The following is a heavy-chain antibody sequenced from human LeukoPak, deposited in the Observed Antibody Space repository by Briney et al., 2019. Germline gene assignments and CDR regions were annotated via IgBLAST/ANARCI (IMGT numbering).Heavy chain of an antibody. Sequence: SETLSLTCTVSGGSISSYYWSWIRQPPGKGLEWIGYIYYSGSTNYNPSLKSRVTISVDTSKNQFSLKLSSVTAADTAVYYCASSYYDSSGPYRYFDLWGRGTLVTVSS. CDR3: ASSYYDSSGPYRYFDL. CDR2: IYYSGST. J-gene: IGHJ2*01. V-gene: IGHV4-59*08. CDR1: GGSISSYY. D-gene: IGHD3-22*01.